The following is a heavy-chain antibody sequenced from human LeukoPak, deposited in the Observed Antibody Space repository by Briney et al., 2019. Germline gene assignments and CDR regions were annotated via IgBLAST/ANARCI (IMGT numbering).Heavy chain of an antibody. Sequence: GGSLRLSCAASGFTFSSYSMNWVRQAPGKGLEWVSYISSSSSTIYYADSVKGRFTISRDNAKNSLYLQMNSLRAEDTAVYYCARAAVAATYDAFAIWGQGTMVTVSS. V-gene: IGHV3-48*01. CDR1: GFTFSSYS. CDR2: ISSSSSTI. D-gene: IGHD2-15*01. J-gene: IGHJ3*02. CDR3: ARAAVAATYDAFAI.